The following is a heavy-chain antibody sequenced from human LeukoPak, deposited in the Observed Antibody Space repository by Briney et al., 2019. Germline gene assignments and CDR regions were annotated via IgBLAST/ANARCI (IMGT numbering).Heavy chain of an antibody. CDR1: GGSISSYY. V-gene: IGHV4-59*01. Sequence: SETLSLTCTDSGGSISSYYWSWIRQPPGKGLELIGYIYYSGSSNYNPSLKSRVTISVDTSKNQFSLKLSSVTAADTAVYYCARDRYLEAVAGCVVAFDIWGQGTMVTVSS. CDR2: IYYSGSS. CDR3: ARDRYLEAVAGCVVAFDI. J-gene: IGHJ3*02. D-gene: IGHD6-19*01.